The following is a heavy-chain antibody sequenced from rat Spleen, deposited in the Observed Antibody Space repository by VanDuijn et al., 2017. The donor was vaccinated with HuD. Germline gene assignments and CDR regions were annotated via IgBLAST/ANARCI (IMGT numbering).Heavy chain of an antibody. V-gene: IGHV2-72*01. CDR1: GFSLTSYH. CDR2: IWAGGGT. J-gene: IGHJ2*01. CDR3: ARHLREASGVMDG. Sequence: QVQLKESGPGLVQPSQTLSLTCTVSGFSLTSYHVSWVRQPPGKSLVWMGTIWAGGGTNYNSAVKSRLSISRDTSKSQVLLKMNSLQPEDTGTYYCARHLREASGVMDGWGQGVMVTVSS. D-gene: IGHD4-3*01.